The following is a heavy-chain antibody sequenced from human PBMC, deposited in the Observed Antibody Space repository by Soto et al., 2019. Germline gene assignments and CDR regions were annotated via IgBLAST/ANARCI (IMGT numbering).Heavy chain of an antibody. CDR3: VRGGGRGLRDP. CDR1: GFTFGDSY. Sequence: PVGSIRLSCAGSGFTFGDSYMSWIRQAPGKGLEWLSYISPGSRYPAYADSVKGRFTISRDNAKRSLYLQMMSLTAEDTAIYYCVRGGGRGLRDPSGPGTWVTVSS. CDR2: ISPGSRYP. D-gene: IGHD2-21*02. V-gene: IGHV3-11*06. J-gene: IGHJ5*02.